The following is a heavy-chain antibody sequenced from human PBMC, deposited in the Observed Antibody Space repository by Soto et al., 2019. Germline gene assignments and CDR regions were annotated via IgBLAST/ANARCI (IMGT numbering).Heavy chain of an antibody. Sequence: GGSLRLSCAASGFPFRSYWMHWVRQVPGKGLVWVSDINPDGTTTYYVDSVKGRFTVSRDNAKNTLYLQMNSLRAEDMAVYYCARLRADGEGDYWGQGTLVTVSS. CDR3: ARLRADGEGDY. V-gene: IGHV3-74*01. CDR1: GFPFRSYW. D-gene: IGHD4-17*01. J-gene: IGHJ4*02. CDR2: INPDGTTT.